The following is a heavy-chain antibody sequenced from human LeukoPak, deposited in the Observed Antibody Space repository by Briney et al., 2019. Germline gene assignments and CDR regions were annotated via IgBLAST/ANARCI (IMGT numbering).Heavy chain of an antibody. CDR2: ISVYNGNT. D-gene: IGHD4-23*01. Sequence: GASVKVSCKASGYTFTSYGISWVRQAPGQGLEWMGWISVYNGNTNYAQKFQGRVTMTTDTTTSTAYMELRSLRSDDTAVYYCARDRHGGNSHDYWGQGTLVTVSS. CDR1: GYTFTSYG. CDR3: ARDRHGGNSHDY. J-gene: IGHJ4*02. V-gene: IGHV1-18*01.